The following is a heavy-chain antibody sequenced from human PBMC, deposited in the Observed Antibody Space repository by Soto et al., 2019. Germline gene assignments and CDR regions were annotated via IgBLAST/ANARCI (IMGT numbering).Heavy chain of an antibody. Sequence: QVQLVESGGGVVQPGRSLRLSCAASGFTFSSYGMHWVRQAPGKGLEWVAVIWYDGSNKYYADSVKGRFTISRDNSKNTLYLQMNSLRAEDTAGYYCARDCAGYSSGWYPRGGFDYWGQGTLVTVSS. CDR3: ARDCAGYSSGWYPRGGFDY. CDR1: GFTFSSYG. J-gene: IGHJ4*02. V-gene: IGHV3-33*01. CDR2: IWYDGSNK. D-gene: IGHD6-19*01.